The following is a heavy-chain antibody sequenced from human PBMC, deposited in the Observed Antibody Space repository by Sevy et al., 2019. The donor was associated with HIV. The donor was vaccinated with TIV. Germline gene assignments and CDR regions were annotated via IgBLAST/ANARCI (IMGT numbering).Heavy chain of an antibody. V-gene: IGHV1-69*13. D-gene: IGHD3-10*01. CDR3: AREYYYGSGAGNYYYGMDV. CDR2: IIPIFGTA. Sequence: ASVKASCKASGGTFSSYAISWVRQAPGQGLEWMGGIIPIFGTANYAQKFQGRVTITADESTSTAYMELSSLRSEDTAVYYCAREYYYGSGAGNYYYGMDVWGQGTTVTVSS. CDR1: GGTFSSYA. J-gene: IGHJ6*02.